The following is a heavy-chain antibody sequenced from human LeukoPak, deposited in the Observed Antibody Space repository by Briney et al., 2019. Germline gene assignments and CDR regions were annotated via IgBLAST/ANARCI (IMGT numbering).Heavy chain of an antibody. CDR2: ISGSGGST. D-gene: IGHD3-3*01. Sequence: PGGSLRLSCAASGFTFSSYAMSWVRQAPGKGLEWVSAISGSGGSTYYADSVKGRFTISRDNSKHTLYVKMNSLRAEDTAVYYCAKVQDYDFWSGYYSPENWFDPWGQGTLVTVSS. CDR3: AKVQDYDFWSGYYSPENWFDP. J-gene: IGHJ5*02. V-gene: IGHV3-23*01. CDR1: GFTFSSYA.